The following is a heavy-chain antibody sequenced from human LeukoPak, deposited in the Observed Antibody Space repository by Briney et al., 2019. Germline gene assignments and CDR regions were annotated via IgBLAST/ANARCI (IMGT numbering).Heavy chain of an antibody. Sequence: GGSLRLSCVASRFTFTTRWMNWVRQAPGKGLEWVAIIKEDGSEKLYVDSVKGRFTISRDNAKNSLYLQMDNLRAEDTAVYYCASGSGWTFEYWGQGTQVTVSS. CDR2: IKEDGSEK. V-gene: IGHV3-7*01. J-gene: IGHJ4*02. CDR1: RFTFTTRW. D-gene: IGHD6-19*01. CDR3: ASGSGWTFEY.